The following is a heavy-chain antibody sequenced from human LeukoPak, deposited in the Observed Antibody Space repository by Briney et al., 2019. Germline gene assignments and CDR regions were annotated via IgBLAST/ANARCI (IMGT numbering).Heavy chain of an antibody. Sequence: PGGSVRLSCAASGFTFSSYAMSWVRQASGKGLEWVSAISGSGGSTYHADSVKGRFTISRDNSKNTLYLQMNSLRAEDTAVYYCAKDTLIAAREFDPWGQGTLVTVSS. V-gene: IGHV3-23*01. CDR3: AKDTLIAAREFDP. D-gene: IGHD6-6*01. J-gene: IGHJ5*02. CDR2: ISGSGGST. CDR1: GFTFSSYA.